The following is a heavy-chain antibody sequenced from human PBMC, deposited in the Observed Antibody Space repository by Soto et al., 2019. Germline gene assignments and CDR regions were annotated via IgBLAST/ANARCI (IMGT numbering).Heavy chain of an antibody. J-gene: IGHJ5*02. V-gene: IGHV4-30-4*01. CDR3: ARVRPDGSSRVP. D-gene: IGHD6-13*01. CDR2: IYYIGST. Sequence: QVQLQESGPGLVKPSQTLSLTCTVSGGSISSGDYYWSWIRQPPGKGLEWIGYIYYIGSTYYNPSPNSRITISVDTAKIQFSLQLSSVTAPDTAVYDCARVRPDGSSRVPWGQGTLVTVSS. CDR1: GGSISSGDYY.